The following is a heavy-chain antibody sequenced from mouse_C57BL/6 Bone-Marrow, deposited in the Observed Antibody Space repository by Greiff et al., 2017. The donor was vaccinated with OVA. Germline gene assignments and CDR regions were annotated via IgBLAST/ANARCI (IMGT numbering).Heavy chain of an antibody. CDR3: ETGYYFDY. CDR1: GYTFTNYY. CDR2: INPYNGDT. J-gene: IGHJ2*01. Sequence: EVQLQQSGPVLVKPGASVKMSCKASGYTFTNYYMNWVKQRPGKGLEWIGVINPYNGDTKYNQKFKGKATLTVDKSSSTAYMQLNSLTSEYSAVYYYETGYYFDYWGQGTTLTVSS. V-gene: IGHV1-19*01.